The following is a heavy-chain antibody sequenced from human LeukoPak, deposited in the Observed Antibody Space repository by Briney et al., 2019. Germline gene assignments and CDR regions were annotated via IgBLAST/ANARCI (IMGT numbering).Heavy chain of an antibody. CDR2: ISSSGSTI. CDR3: ARETYILGAQPLDY. Sequence: LSLTCAVYGGSFSGYYRSWIRQPPGKGLEWVSYISSSGSTINFADSVKGRFTISRDNAKNSLFLQMNSLRAEDTAVYYCARETYILGAQPLDYWGQGTLVTVSS. CDR1: GGSFSGYY. J-gene: IGHJ4*02. V-gene: IGHV3-11*04. D-gene: IGHD1-26*01.